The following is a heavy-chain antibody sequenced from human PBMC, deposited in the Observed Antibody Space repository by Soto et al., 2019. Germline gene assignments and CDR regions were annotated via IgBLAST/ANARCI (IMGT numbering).Heavy chain of an antibody. J-gene: IGHJ3*02. Sequence: QVQLQESGPGLVTPSQTLSLTCTVSGGSISSGGYYWSWIRQHPGKGLEWIGYISYSGSAYYNPSLRSRVTISVDTSKNQLSLKVNSVTAADTAVYFCARDNPGAFDIWGQGTMVTVSS. CDR2: ISYSGSA. CDR3: ARDNPGAFDI. CDR1: GGSISSGGYY. V-gene: IGHV4-31*03.